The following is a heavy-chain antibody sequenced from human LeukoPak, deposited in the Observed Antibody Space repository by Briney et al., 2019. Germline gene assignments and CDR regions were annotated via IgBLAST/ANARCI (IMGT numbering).Heavy chain of an antibody. Sequence: GGSLRLSCAASGFTFTSYAMSWVRQAPGKGLEWVSAISGGGGSTYYADSVKGRFSISRDNSKNTLYLQMNSLRAEDTAVYYCTKEDLGYCSSTSCSFDYWGQGTLVTVSS. CDR1: GFTFTSYA. V-gene: IGHV3-23*01. D-gene: IGHD2-2*01. CDR2: ISGGGGST. CDR3: TKEDLGYCSSTSCSFDY. J-gene: IGHJ4*02.